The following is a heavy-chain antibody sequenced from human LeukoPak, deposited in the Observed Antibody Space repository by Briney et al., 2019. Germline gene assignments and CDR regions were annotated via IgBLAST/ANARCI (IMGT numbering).Heavy chain of an antibody. D-gene: IGHD2-2*02. J-gene: IGHJ5*02. CDR1: GGSFSGYY. CDR3: ARGVPATAIPGYWFDP. Sequence: PSETLSLTCAVYGGSFSGYYWSWIRQPPGKGLEWIGYIYYSGSTNYNPSLKSRVTISVDTSKNQFSLKLSSVTAADTAVYYCARGVPATAIPGYWFDPWGQGTLVTVSS. CDR2: IYYSGST. V-gene: IGHV4-59*01.